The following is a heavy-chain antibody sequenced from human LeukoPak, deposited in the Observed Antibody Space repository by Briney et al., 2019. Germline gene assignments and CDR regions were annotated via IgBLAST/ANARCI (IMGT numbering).Heavy chain of an antibody. CDR3: ASEAYCSGGRCYLHRVGS. V-gene: IGHV1-2*02. D-gene: IGHD2-15*01. CDR2: IHTNTGGT. CDR1: GYAFTGYY. Sequence: ASVKVSCRASGYAFTGYYMHWVRQAPGQGLEWMGWIHTNTGGTNYAQKFQGRVTITRDTSIGTAYMELSSLISDDTAIYYCASEAYCSGGRCYLHRVGSWGQGTLVTVSS. J-gene: IGHJ4*02.